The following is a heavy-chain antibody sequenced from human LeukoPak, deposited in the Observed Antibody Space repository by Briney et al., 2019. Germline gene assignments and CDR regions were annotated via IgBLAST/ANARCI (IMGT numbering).Heavy chain of an antibody. CDR1: GFTFSSYS. V-gene: IGHV3-48*01. Sequence: GGSLRLSCAASGFTFSSYSMNWVRQAPGKGLEWVSYISSSSSTIYYADSVKGRFTISRDNAKNSLYLQMNSLRAEDTAVYYCARDPPYYDSSGYSFDAWGSPGYWSQGTLVTVSS. CDR3: ARDPPYYDSSGYSFDAWGSPGY. D-gene: IGHD3-22*01. CDR2: ISSSSSTI. J-gene: IGHJ4*02.